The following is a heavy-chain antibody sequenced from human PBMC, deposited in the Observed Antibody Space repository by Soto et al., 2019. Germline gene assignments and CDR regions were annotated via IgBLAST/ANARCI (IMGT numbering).Heavy chain of an antibody. Sequence: QVQLVQSGAELKKPGASVKVSCKASGYTFSNYDMNLVRQATGQGPEWIGWVNPNNGDTGYAQKFQGRVTLTTDISTTTAYMELTSLRSEDTAIYSGAKVARKGSAIDFDYWGQGTLMTVSS. J-gene: IGHJ4*02. D-gene: IGHD3-10*01. CDR2: VNPNNGDT. V-gene: IGHV1-8*01. CDR3: AKVARKGSAIDFDY. CDR1: GYTFSNYD.